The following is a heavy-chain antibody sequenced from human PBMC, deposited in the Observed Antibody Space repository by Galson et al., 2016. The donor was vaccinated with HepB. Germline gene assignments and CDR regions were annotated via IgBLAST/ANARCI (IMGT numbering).Heavy chain of an antibody. D-gene: IGHD3-22*01. Sequence: SLRLSCAASGFTFSSYAMSWVRQAPGKGLEWVSGISGSGGSTYYADSVKGWFTISRDNSKNTVFLQMNSLRAEDTAVYYCAKDEVVVWYCFTSWGQGALVTVSS. CDR2: ISGSGGST. CDR3: AKDEVVVWYCFTS. J-gene: IGHJ4*02. CDR1: GFTFSSYA. V-gene: IGHV3-23*01.